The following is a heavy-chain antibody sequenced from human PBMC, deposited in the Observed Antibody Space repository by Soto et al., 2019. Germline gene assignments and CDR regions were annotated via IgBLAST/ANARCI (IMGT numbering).Heavy chain of an antibody. V-gene: IGHV4-30-2*01. J-gene: IGHJ5*02. Sequence: KPSETLSLTCAVSGGSISSGGYSWSWIRQPPGKGLEWIGYIYHSGSTYYNPSLKSRVTISVDRSKNQFSLKLSSVTAADTAVYYCARGLASTQDNWFDPWGQGTLVTVSS. CDR1: GGSISSGGYS. CDR3: ARGLASTQDNWFDP. CDR2: IYHSGST.